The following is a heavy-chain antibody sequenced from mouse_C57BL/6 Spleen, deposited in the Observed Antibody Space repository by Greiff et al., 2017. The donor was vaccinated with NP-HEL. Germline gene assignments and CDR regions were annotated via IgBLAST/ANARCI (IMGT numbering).Heavy chain of an antibody. V-gene: IGHV1-76*01. Sequence: VQLQQSGAELVRPGASVKLSCKASGYTFTDYYINWVKQRPGQGLEWIARIYPGSGNTYYNEKFKGKATLTAEKSSSTAYMQLSSLTSEDSAVYFCARGRRREFAYWGQGTLVTVSA. CDR3: ARGRRREFAY. CDR1: GYTFTDYY. D-gene: IGHD2-12*01. J-gene: IGHJ3*01. CDR2: IYPGSGNT.